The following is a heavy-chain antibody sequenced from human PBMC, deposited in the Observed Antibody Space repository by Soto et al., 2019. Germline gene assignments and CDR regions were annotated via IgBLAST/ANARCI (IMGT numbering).Heavy chain of an antibody. Sequence: SAKVSGKACGAGFQSTAVSWLGRAPEQGLEWMGGIIPIFGTANYAQKFQGRVTITADESTSTAYMELSSLRSEDTAVYYCARTSRYSGYDGGFDYWGQGLLVTGST. J-gene: IGHJ4*02. CDR1: GAGFQSTA. V-gene: IGHV1-69*01. D-gene: IGHD5-12*01. CDR3: ARTSRYSGYDGGFDY. CDR2: IIPIFGTA.